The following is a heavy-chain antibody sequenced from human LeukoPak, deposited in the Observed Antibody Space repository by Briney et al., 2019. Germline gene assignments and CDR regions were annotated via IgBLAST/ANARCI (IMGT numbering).Heavy chain of an antibody. CDR3: ARASSKQLAGYLPDGFDI. D-gene: IGHD3-9*01. CDR1: GFTFSSYS. Sequence: PGGSLRLSCAASGFTFSSYSMNWVRQAPGKGLEWESSIRSSGTYVYYADSVKGRFTISRDNAKNSLSLQMNGLRADDAAVYYCARASSKQLAGYLPDGFDIWGQGTMVTVSS. CDR2: IRSSGTYV. J-gene: IGHJ3*02. V-gene: IGHV3-21*01.